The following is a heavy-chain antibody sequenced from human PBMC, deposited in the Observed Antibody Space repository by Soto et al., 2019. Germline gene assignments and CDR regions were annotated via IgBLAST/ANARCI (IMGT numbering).Heavy chain of an antibody. V-gene: IGHV1-8*01. Sequence: ASVKVSCKASGYTFTSYDINWVRQATGQGLEWMGWMNPNSGNTGYAQKFQGRVTMTRNTSISTAYMELSSLRSEDTAVYYCARGALHCSSTSCYYNWFDPWGQGTLVTVSS. CDR3: ARGALHCSSTSCYYNWFDP. CDR2: MNPNSGNT. D-gene: IGHD2-2*01. CDR1: GYTFTSYD. J-gene: IGHJ5*02.